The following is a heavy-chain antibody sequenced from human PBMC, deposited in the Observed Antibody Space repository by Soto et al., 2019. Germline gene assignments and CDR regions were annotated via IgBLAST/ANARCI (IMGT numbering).Heavy chain of an antibody. V-gene: IGHV4-31*11. D-gene: IGHD5-12*01. CDR2: IYFNGNT. J-gene: IGHJ4*02. CDR1: GYSISSGYH. CDR3: ATNIVASSDYFDS. Sequence: PSETLSLTCAVSGYSISSGYHWSWIRQHPGKGLEWIGYIYFNGNTYYNPSLKSRVAISLDMSKNHFSLKLSSVTAADTAMYYCATNIVASSDYFDSWGQGTLVTVSS.